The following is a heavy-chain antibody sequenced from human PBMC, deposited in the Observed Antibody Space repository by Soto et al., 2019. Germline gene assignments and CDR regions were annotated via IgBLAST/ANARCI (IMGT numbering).Heavy chain of an antibody. CDR3: AEEVGSWPLFDFYYGMDV. Sequence: QVQLVESGGGVVQPGSSLRLSCAASGFTFSDYAMHWVRQAPGKGLEWVAVISYDGNTIYYADSVKGRLIISRDNSKSTCDLELTRRGAEETASYYGAEEVGSWPLFDFYYGMDVWGQGPTFTFSS. CDR2: ISYDGNTI. V-gene: IGHV3-30*18. D-gene: IGHD3-10*01. J-gene: IGHJ6*02. CDR1: GFTFSDYA.